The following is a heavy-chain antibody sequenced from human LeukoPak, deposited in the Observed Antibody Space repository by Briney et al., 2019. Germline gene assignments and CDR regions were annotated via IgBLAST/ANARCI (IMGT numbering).Heavy chain of an antibody. CDR3: ARLTREGDDAFDI. CDR2: IHYSGST. CDR1: GGSINGGGYY. D-gene: IGHD3-16*01. Sequence: PSETLSLTCSVSGGSINGGGYYWSWIRQPPGKGLEWIAYIHYSGSTYYNPSLKSRVTISVNTSKNQFSLKLSSVTAADTAVYYCARLTREGDDAFDIWGQGTMVTVSS. J-gene: IGHJ3*02. V-gene: IGHV4-61*08.